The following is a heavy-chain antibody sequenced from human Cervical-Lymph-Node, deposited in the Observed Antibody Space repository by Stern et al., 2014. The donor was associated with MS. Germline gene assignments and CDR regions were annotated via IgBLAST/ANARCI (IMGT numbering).Heavy chain of an antibody. CDR3: ARKGAIVPAAIENWFDS. Sequence: QLQLQESGPGLVKPSQTLSLTCTVSGGSISSGGYFWSWIRQHPGKGLEWIGFIYHSGSPFYSPSLKSRVTISVDTSKNQFSLNLTSVTAADTAVYYCARKGAIVPAAIENWFDSWGQGILVTVSS. V-gene: IGHV4-31*03. CDR2: IYHSGSP. J-gene: IGHJ5*01. D-gene: IGHD2-2*01. CDR1: GGSISSGGYF.